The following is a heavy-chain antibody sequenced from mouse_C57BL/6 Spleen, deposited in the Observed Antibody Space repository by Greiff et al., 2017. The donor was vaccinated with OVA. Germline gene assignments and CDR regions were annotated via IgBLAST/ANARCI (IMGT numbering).Heavy chain of an antibody. CDR3: ARGYGNPYYYAMDY. D-gene: IGHD2-1*01. J-gene: IGHJ4*01. V-gene: IGHV1-64*01. CDR2: IHPNSGST. CDR1: GYTFTSYW. Sequence: VQLQQPGAELVKPGASVKLSCKASGYTFTSYWMHWVKQRPGQGLEWIGMIHPNSGSTNYNEKFKSKATLTVDKSSSTAYMQLSSLTSEDSAVYYGARGYGNPYYYAMDYWGQGTSVTVSS.